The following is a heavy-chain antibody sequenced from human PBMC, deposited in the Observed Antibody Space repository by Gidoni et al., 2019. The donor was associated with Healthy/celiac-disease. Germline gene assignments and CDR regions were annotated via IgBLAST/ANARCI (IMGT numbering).Heavy chain of an antibody. Sequence: QLQLQESGPGLVKPSAPLSLTCTVSGGSISSSSYYWGWIRQPPGKWLEWIGSSYYSGSTYYNPSRKSRVTIYVDTSKNQFSLKLSSVTAADTAVYYCASLLSAPYDILTGYLKDVYAFDICGQGTMVTVSS. V-gene: IGHV4-39*01. J-gene: IGHJ3*02. CDR1: GGSISSSSYY. D-gene: IGHD3-9*01. CDR2: SYYSGST. CDR3: ASLLSAPYDILTGYLKDVYAFDI.